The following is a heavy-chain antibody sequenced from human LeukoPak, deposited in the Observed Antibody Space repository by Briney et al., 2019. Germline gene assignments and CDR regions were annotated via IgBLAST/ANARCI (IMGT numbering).Heavy chain of an antibody. V-gene: IGHV4-39*01. J-gene: IGHJ4*02. CDR3: ARHIVATITGVDY. CDR2: IYYSGST. Sequence: PSETLSLTCTVSGGPISSSSYYGGWIRQPPGKGLEWIGSIYYSGSTYYNPSLKSRVTISVDTSKNQFSLKLSSVTAADTAVYYCARHIVATITGVDYWGQGTLVTVSS. D-gene: IGHD5-12*01. CDR1: GGPISSSSYY.